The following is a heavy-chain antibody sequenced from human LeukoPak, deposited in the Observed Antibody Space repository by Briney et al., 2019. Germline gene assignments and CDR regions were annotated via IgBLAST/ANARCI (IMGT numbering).Heavy chain of an antibody. CDR2: IIPIFGTA. D-gene: IGHD1-14*01. J-gene: IGHJ4*02. V-gene: IGHV1-69*13. CDR3: AGNRDDYGDY. Sequence: GSSVKVSCKASGGTVSRYAISCVRQAPGQGLEWMGGIIPIFGTANYAQKFQCRATITAEESTSTAYMELSSLRSEDTAVYYCAGNRDDYGDYWGPGTLVTVSS. CDR1: GGTVSRYA.